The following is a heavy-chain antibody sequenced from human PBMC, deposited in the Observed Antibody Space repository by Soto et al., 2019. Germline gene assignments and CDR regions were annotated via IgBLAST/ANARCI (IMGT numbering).Heavy chain of an antibody. CDR1: GFSFSSYA. Sequence: EVQLVESGGGLVQPGGSLTLSCSASGFSFSSYAIHWVRQAPGKGLEYVAVIASHGGSTYYSDSVKGRFTTSRDNSKNTLYLQMSSLRAEDSAVYYCVKGLTPNWNYPGMDVWGQGTTVTVSS. J-gene: IGHJ6*02. V-gene: IGHV3-64D*08. CDR2: IASHGGST. CDR3: VKGLTPNWNYPGMDV. D-gene: IGHD1-20*01.